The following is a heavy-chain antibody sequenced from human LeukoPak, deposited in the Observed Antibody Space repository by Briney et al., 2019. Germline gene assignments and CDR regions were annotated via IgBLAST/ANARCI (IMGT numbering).Heavy chain of an antibody. CDR3: AKVIDFWSGSTAYYFDY. CDR2: ISDSGGNT. J-gene: IGHJ4*02. CDR1: GFTFNSYA. Sequence: PGGSLRLSCAASGFTFNSYAMSWVRQAPWERLQWVSGISDSGGNTYYADSVRGRFTISRDNSKNTLYLQMNSLRAEDTAVYYCAKVIDFWSGSTAYYFDYWGQGTLVTVSS. V-gene: IGHV3-23*01. D-gene: IGHD3-3*01.